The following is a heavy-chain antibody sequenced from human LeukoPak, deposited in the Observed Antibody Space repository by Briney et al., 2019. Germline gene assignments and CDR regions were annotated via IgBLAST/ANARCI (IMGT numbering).Heavy chain of an antibody. CDR2: ISYDGSNK. J-gene: IGHJ4*02. Sequence: GGSLRLSCAASGFTFSSYGMHWVRQAPGKGLEWVAVISYDGSNKYYADSVKGRFTISRDNSKNTLYLQMNSLRAEDTAVYYCAKDLHPAPLGSGWSGFDHWGQGTLVTVSS. CDR3: AKDLHPAPLGSGWSGFDH. V-gene: IGHV3-30*18. CDR1: GFTFSSYG. D-gene: IGHD6-19*01.